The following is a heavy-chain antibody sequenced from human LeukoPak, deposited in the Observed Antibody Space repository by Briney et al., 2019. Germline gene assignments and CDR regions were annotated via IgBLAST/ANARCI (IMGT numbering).Heavy chain of an antibody. D-gene: IGHD6-19*01. J-gene: IGHJ5*02. V-gene: IGHV3-21*01. Sequence: GGSLRLSCAASGFTFTSYSMNWVRQAPGKGLEWVSSISSSSSYIYYAGSVKGRFTISRDNAKNSLYLQMNSLRAEDTAVYYCAKERLVSGWPYNWFDPWGQGTLVTVSS. CDR2: ISSSSSYI. CDR1: GFTFTSYS. CDR3: AKERLVSGWPYNWFDP.